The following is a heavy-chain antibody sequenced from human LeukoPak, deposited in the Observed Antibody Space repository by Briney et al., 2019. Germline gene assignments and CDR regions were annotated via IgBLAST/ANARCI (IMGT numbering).Heavy chain of an antibody. D-gene: IGHD2-2*01. CDR2: IYPVDSDT. Sequence: GESLKISCKGYGYSFTSYWIGWVRQMPGKGLEWMGIIYPVDSDTRYSPSFQGQVTISADKSISTAYLQWSSLKASDTAMYYCARRTYCSSTSCSEGDWFDPWGQGTLVTVS. V-gene: IGHV5-51*01. CDR3: ARRTYCSSTSCSEGDWFDP. CDR1: GYSFTSYW. J-gene: IGHJ5*02.